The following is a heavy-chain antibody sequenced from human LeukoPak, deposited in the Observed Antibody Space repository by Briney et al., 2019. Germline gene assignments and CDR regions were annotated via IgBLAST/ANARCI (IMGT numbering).Heavy chain of an antibody. CDR1: GFTVSSNY. CDR3: VKPNLAVAGTRYFDY. J-gene: IGHJ4*02. CDR2: IYSGGST. D-gene: IGHD6-19*01. V-gene: IGHV3-66*04. Sequence: GGSLRLSCAASGFTVSSNYMSWVRQAPGKGLEWVSVIYSGGSTYYADSVKGRFTISRDNSKNTLYLQMSSLRVEDTAVYYCVKPNLAVAGTRYFDYWGQGTLVTVSS.